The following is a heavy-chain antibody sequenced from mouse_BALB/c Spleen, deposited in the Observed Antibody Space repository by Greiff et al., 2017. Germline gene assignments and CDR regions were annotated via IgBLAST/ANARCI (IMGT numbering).Heavy chain of an antibody. CDR3: ARDGNYGVYYFDY. CDR2: IDPSDSET. D-gene: IGHD2-1*01. CDR1: GYSFTSYW. J-gene: IGHJ2*01. V-gene: IGHV1S126*01. Sequence: QVQLKESGPQLVRPGASVKISCKASGYSFTSYWMHWVKQRPGQGLEWIGMIDPSDSETRLNQKFKDKATLTVDKSSSTAYMQLSSPTSEDSAVYYCARDGNYGVYYFDYWGQGTTLTVSS.